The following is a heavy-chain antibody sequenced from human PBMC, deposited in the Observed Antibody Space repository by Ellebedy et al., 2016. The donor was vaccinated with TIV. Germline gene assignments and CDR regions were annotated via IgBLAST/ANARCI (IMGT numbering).Heavy chain of an antibody. J-gene: IGHJ4*02. CDR2: IKEDGSRT. CDR3: TTAPDY. CDR1: GFTFSIYW. V-gene: IGHV3-7*03. Sequence: GESLKISCAASGFTFSIYWMNWVRQAPGKGLEWVANIKEDGSRTSYVDSVRGRFTISRDNAKNSLYLQMNSLKTEDTAVYYCTTAPDYWGQGTLVTVSS.